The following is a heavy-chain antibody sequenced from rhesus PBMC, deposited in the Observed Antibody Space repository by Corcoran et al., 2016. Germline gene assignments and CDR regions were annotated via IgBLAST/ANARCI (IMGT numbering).Heavy chain of an antibody. CDR1: GYSISSGYG. J-gene: IGHJ3*01. Sequence: QVQLQESGPGLVKPSETLSLTCAVSGYSISSGYGWSWIRQPPGKGLEWIVYIGDSSGSTNYNPSLKSRVTISKNTSKNQFSLKLSSVTAADTAVYYCARGHNWNYGAFDFWGQGLRVAVSS. D-gene: IGHD1-26*01. CDR2: IGDSSGST. CDR3: ARGHNWNYGAFDF. V-gene: IGHV4-127*01.